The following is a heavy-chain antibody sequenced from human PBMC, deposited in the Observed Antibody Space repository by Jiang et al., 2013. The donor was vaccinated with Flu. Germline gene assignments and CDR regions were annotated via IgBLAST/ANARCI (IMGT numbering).Heavy chain of an antibody. D-gene: IGHD6-6*01. CDR2: ISYDGSNK. CDR1: GFTFSSYA. Sequence: VQLLESGGGVVQPGRSLRLSCAASGFTFSSYAMHWVRQAPGKGLEWVAVISYDGSNKYYADSVKGRFTISRDNSKNTLYLQMNSLRAEDTAVYYCARDIFIAARYIFDYWGQGTPGHRLL. V-gene: IGHV3-30-3*01. CDR3: ARDIFIAARYIFDY. J-gene: IGHJ4*02.